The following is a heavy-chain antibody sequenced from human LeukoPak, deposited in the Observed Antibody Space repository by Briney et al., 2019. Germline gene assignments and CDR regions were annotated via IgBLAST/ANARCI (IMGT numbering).Heavy chain of an antibody. J-gene: IGHJ4*02. CDR1: GFIFSSYG. Sequence: PGGSLRLSCAASGFIFSSYGMHWVRQAPGKGLEWVAFMRSDGSDKYYADSVKGRFTISRDNSKNTLYLQMNILRAEDTAVYYCAKHDSSSYYWGQGTLVTVSS. CDR2: MRSDGSDK. V-gene: IGHV3-30*02. CDR3: AKHDSSSYY. D-gene: IGHD3-22*01.